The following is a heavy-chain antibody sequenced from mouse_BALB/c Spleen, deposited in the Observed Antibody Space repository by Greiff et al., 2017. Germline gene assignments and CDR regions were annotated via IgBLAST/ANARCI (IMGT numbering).Heavy chain of an antibody. J-gene: IGHJ2*01. D-gene: IGHD2-12*01. CDR3: ARDLYSYHFDD. CDR1: GFSLTSYG. CDR2: IWAGGST. V-gene: IGHV2-9*02. Sequence: VKLMESGPGLVAPSQSLSITCTVSGFSLTSYGVYWVRQPPGKGLEWLGVIWAGGSTNYNSALMSRLSINKDNSTSQVFLKMNRLQTEDTAMYYCARDLYSYHFDDWGQGTTLTVSS.